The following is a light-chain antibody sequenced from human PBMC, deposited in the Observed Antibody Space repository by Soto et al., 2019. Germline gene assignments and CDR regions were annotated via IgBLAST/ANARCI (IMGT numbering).Light chain of an antibody. CDR1: SSDVGYYNY. Sequence: QSALTQPASVSGSPGQSITISCTGSSSDVGYYNYVSWYQQHPGKAPKLMIYEVSNRPSGVSIRFSGSKSGNTASLTISGLQAEDEADYYCSSYTRSDTFPYVFGTGTKLTVL. V-gene: IGLV2-14*01. CDR3: SSYTRSDTFPYV. CDR2: EVS. J-gene: IGLJ1*01.